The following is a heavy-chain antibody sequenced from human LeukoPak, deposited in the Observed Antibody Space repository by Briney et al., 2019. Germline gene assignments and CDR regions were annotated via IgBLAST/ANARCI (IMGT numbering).Heavy chain of an antibody. V-gene: IGHV3-21*01. CDR3: ARPYDSSGYPLADAFDI. J-gene: IGHJ3*02. D-gene: IGHD3-22*01. CDR1: GFTFSSYS. CDR2: ISSSSSYI. Sequence: GGSLRLSCAASGFTFSSYSMNWVRQAPGKGLEWVSSISSSSSYIYYADSVKGRFTISRDNAKNSLYLQMNSLRAEDTAVYYCARPYDSSGYPLADAFDIWGQGTMVTVSS.